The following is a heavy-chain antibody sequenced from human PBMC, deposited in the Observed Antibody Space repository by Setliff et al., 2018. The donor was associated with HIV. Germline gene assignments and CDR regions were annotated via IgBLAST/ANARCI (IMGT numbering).Heavy chain of an antibody. J-gene: IGHJ4*02. D-gene: IGHD3-9*01. V-gene: IGHV1-46*01. Sequence: ASVKVSCKAPGYTFTSYYMHWVRQAPGQGLEWMGIINPSGGSTSYAQKFQGRVTMTRDTSTSTVYMELSSLRSEDTAVYYCARGVPVLRYFDWLSRLGYWGQGTLVTVSS. CDR1: GYTFTSYY. CDR2: INPSGGST. CDR3: ARGVPVLRYFDWLSRLGY.